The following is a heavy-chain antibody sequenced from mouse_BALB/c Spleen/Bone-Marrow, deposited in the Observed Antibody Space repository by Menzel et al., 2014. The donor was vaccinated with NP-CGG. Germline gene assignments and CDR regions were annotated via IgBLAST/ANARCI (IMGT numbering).Heavy chain of an antibody. CDR1: GYSFTGHY. CDR3: ARGTTTIVAYYYALVQ. V-gene: IGHV1-26*01. CDR2: VNPNNGGT. Sequence: EVQLQQSGPDLVKPGASVKISCKASGYSFTGHYIHWVKQSHGRTLEWIARVNPNNGGTSYNQKFKDKAILTVDKSSSTAYMXLRSLTSEDSAVYFCARGTTTIVAYYYALVQWSQGTSVTISS. J-gene: IGHJ4*01. D-gene: IGHD1-1*01.